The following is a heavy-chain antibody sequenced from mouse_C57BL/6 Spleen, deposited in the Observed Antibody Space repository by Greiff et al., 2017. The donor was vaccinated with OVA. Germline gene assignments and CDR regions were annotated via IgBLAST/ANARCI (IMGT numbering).Heavy chain of an antibody. CDR1: GFTFSSYG. CDR3: ARHYSNYYAMDY. V-gene: IGHV5-6*01. Sequence: DVHLVESGGDLVKPGGSLKLSCAASGFTFSSYGMSWVRQTPDKRLEWVATISSGGSYTYYPDSVKGRFTISRDNAKNTLYLQMSSLKSEDTAMYYCARHYSNYYAMDYWGQGTSVTVSS. CDR2: ISSGGSYT. J-gene: IGHJ4*01. D-gene: IGHD2-5*01.